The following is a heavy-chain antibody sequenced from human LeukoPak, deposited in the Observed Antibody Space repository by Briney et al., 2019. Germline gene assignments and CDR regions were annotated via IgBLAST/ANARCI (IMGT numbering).Heavy chain of an antibody. CDR3: ARANGVWFGELFNTYYYYGMDV. D-gene: IGHD3-10*01. Sequence: ASVKVSCKASGGTFSSYAISWVRQAPGQGLEWMGRIIPILGIANYAQKFQGRVTTTADKSTSTAYMELSSLRSEDTAVYYCARANGVWFGELFNTYYYYGMDVWGQGTTVTVSS. CDR1: GGTFSSYA. J-gene: IGHJ6*02. CDR2: IIPILGIA. V-gene: IGHV1-69*04.